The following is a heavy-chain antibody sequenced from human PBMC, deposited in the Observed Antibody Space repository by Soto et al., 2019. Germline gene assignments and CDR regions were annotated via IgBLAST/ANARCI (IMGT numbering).Heavy chain of an antibody. D-gene: IGHD3-16*01. Sequence: QTVGSLRLSCAASGFTFSFYAMHWVRQAPGKGLEWVAVISYNGRNKHYVDSVKGRFTISRDSSQDTLYLQMDSLRPDDTAVYYCARQAKIGDRSQFYFDSCGQRTLVTVSS. CDR3: ARQAKIGDRSQFYFDS. CDR2: ISYNGRNK. V-gene: IGHV3-30*04. J-gene: IGHJ4*02. CDR1: GFTFSFYA.